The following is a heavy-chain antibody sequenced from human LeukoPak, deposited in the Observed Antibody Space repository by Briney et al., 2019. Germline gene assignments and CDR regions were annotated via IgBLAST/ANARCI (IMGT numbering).Heavy chain of an antibody. V-gene: IGHV4-34*01. CDR1: GGSFSGYY. CDR2: INHSGST. CDR3: ARDARQLVPSY. D-gene: IGHD6-6*01. Sequence: SETLSLTCAVYGGSFSGYYWSWIRQPPGKGLEWIGEINHSGSTNYNPSLKSRVTISVDTSKNQFSLKLSSVTAADTAVYYCARDARQLVPSYWGQGTLVTVSS. J-gene: IGHJ4*02.